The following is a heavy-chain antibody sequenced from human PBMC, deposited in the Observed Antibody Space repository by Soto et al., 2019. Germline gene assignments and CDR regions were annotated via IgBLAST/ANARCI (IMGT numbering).Heavy chain of an antibody. D-gene: IGHD6-19*01. CDR3: AESSSPFDAFDI. Sequence: QVQLVESGGGLVKPGGSLRLSCAASGFTFSDYYMSWIRQAPGKGLEWVSYISSSGSTIYYADSVKGRFTISRNTAKNSLYLQMNSLRAEDTAVYYCAESSSPFDAFDIWGQGTMVTVSS. CDR1: GFTFSDYY. CDR2: ISSSGSTI. V-gene: IGHV3-11*01. J-gene: IGHJ3*02.